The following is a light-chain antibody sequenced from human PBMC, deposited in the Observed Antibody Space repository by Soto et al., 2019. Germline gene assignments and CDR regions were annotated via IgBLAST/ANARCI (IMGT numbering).Light chain of an antibody. J-gene: IGLJ1*01. V-gene: IGLV6-57*02. CDR1: SGSVASNY. Sequence: NFMLTQPHSLSESPGKTVTISCTGSSGSVASNYVHWYQRRPGSAPTIVIYGDNQRPSGVPDRFSGSIDSSSNSASLTISRLKTEDEADYFCQSYDRSSLYVFGTGTKVTVL. CDR3: QSYDRSSLYV. CDR2: GDN.